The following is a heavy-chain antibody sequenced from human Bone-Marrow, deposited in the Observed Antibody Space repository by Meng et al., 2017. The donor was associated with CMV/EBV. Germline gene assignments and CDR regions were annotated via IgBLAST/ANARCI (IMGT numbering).Heavy chain of an antibody. D-gene: IGHD3-3*01. V-gene: IGHV1-3*02. Sequence: ASVKVSCKASGYTFTSYAMHWVRQAPGQRLEWMGWSNAGNGNTKYSQEFQGRVTMTRNTSISTAYMELSSLRSEDTAVYYCARGRGRPTIFGVGREYYFDYWGQGTLVTVSS. CDR3: ARGRGRPTIFGVGREYYFDY. CDR2: SNAGNGNT. J-gene: IGHJ4*02. CDR1: GYTFTSYA.